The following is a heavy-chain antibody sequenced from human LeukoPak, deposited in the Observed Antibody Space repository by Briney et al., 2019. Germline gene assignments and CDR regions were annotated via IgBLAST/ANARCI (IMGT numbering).Heavy chain of an antibody. CDR1: GFTFSSYS. Sequence: GVSLRLSCAASGFTFSSYSMNWVRQAPGKGLEWVSSISSSSSYIYYADSVKGRFTISRDNAKNSLYLQMNSLRAEDTAVYYCARDLEVVIDYWGQGTLVTVSS. CDR3: ARDLEVVIDY. J-gene: IGHJ4*02. V-gene: IGHV3-21*01. CDR2: ISSSSSYI. D-gene: IGHD2-21*01.